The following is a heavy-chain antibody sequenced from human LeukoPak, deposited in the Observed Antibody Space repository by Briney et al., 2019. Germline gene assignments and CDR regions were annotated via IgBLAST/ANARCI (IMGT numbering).Heavy chain of an antibody. CDR3: ARGRQLHLWELFPFAEFFQP. J-gene: IGHJ1*01. D-gene: IGHD3-16*01. CDR2: IIPIFGTA. Sequence: SVKVSCKASGGTFSSYAISWVRQAPGQGLEWMGGIIPIFGTANYAQQFQGRVTITADESPSTAYMELSSVRSEDTAVYYCARGRQLHLWELFPFAEFFQPWGQGTLVTVFS. V-gene: IGHV1-69*13. CDR1: GGTFSSYA.